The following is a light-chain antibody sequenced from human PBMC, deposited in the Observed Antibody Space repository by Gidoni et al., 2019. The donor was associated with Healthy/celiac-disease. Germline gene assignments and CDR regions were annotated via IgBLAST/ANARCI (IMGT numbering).Light chain of an antibody. V-gene: IGKV3-20*01. CDR3: QQYGSSPRT. J-gene: IGKJ1*01. CDR1: QSVSSSY. CDR2: GAS. Sequence: EMVLTQSPGTLSLSPGERATLSCRASQSVSSSYLALYQQKPGQAPRLLIYGASSRATGIPDRFSGSGSGTDFTLSIRRLEPEDFAVSYCQQYGSSPRTFGQGTKVEIK.